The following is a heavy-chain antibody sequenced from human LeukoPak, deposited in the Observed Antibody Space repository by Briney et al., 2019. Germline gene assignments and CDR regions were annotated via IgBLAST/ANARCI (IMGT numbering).Heavy chain of an antibody. Sequence: SETLSLTCTVSGGSISSYYWSWIRQPPGKGLEWTGYIYTSGSTNYNPSLKSRVTISVDTSKNQFSLKLSSVTAADTAVYYCARHRGYSYGYEDYWGQGTLVTVSS. CDR1: GGSISSYY. J-gene: IGHJ4*02. CDR3: ARHRGYSYGYEDY. V-gene: IGHV4-4*09. CDR2: IYTSGST. D-gene: IGHD5-18*01.